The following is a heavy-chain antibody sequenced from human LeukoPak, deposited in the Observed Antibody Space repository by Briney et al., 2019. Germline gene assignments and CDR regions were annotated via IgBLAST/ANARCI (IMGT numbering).Heavy chain of an antibody. J-gene: IGHJ4*02. Sequence: GGSLRLSCAASGFTFSSYAMHWVRQAPGKGLEWVAVIPYDGDNKNYADSVKGRFTISRDSSKNTLYLQMNSQRTEDTAVYYCARDPGNYAYFDYWGQGTLVTVSS. CDR3: ARDPGNYAYFDY. CDR1: GFTFSSYA. CDR2: IPYDGDNK. D-gene: IGHD1-7*01. V-gene: IGHV3-30-3*01.